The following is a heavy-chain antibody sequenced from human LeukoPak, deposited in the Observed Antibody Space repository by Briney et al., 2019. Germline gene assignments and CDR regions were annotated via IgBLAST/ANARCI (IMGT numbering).Heavy chain of an antibody. V-gene: IGHV1-2*07. Sequence: ASVKVSCKASGYTFTGYYMHWVRQAPGQGLEWMGWIYPNSGATKYAHKFQGRVTMTRDTSISTAYMELSGLRSDDTAVYYCGTLLSNGPFDYWGQGSLVTVSS. CDR3: GTLLSNGPFDY. CDR2: IYPNSGAT. J-gene: IGHJ4*02. CDR1: GYTFTGYY.